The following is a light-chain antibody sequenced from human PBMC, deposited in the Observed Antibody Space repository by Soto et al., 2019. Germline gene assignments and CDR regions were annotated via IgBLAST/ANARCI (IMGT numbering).Light chain of an antibody. J-gene: IGKJ1*01. Sequence: EIVLTQSPATLSLSPGERATLSCRASQSVSDYLAWYQQKPGQPPRLLIYDASKRATGIPPRFSGSGSGTEFTLTISSLQSEDFAVYYCQQYKPPTFGQGTKVDI. CDR2: DAS. CDR3: QQYKPPT. V-gene: IGKV3-11*01. CDR1: QSVSDY.